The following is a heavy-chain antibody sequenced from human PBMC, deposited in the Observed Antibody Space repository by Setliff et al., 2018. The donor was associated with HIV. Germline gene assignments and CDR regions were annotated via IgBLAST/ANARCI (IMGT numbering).Heavy chain of an antibody. D-gene: IGHD3-10*01. V-gene: IGHV1-18*01. J-gene: IGHJ5*02. Sequence: ASVKVSCKASGYTFTSYGISWVRQAPGQGLEWMGWISANDGRPNHAQNFQDRVTMTTDTATSTAYMELRSLRSDDTAVYYCARDYYDLSSYHHYRHDCFDPWGQGTLVTVSS. CDR1: GYTFTSYG. CDR3: ARDYYDLSSYHHYRHDCFDP. CDR2: ISANDGRP.